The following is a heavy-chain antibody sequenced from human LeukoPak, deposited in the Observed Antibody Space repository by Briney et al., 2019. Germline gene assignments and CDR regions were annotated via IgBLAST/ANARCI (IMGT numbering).Heavy chain of an antibody. CDR3: ASWARYSWSVVGY. CDR1: GFTFDDYA. CDR2: ISWNSGSI. J-gene: IGHJ4*02. V-gene: IGHV3-9*01. D-gene: IGHD2-8*02. Sequence: GGSLRLSCAASGFTFDDYAMHWVRQAPGKGLEWVSGISWNSGSIGYADSVKGRFTISRDNAENSLYLQMNSLRAEDTALYYCASWARYSWSVVGYWGQGTLVTVSS.